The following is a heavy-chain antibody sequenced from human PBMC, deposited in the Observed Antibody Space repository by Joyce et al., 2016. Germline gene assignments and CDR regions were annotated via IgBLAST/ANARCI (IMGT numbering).Heavy chain of an antibody. CDR3: ARSTLPGYCSSTSCYMRYYFDY. CDR1: GYSFTSNW. J-gene: IGHJ4*02. D-gene: IGHD2-2*02. V-gene: IGHV5-51*01. Sequence: EVQLVQSGAEVKKPGESLKISCKGSGYSFTSNWIGWVRQMPGKVQEWLGIIYPGDSDTRYSPAFQGQVTISADKSSSTAYLQWSSLKASDTAMYYCARSTLPGYCSSTSCYMRYYFDYWGQGTLVTVSS. CDR2: IYPGDSDT.